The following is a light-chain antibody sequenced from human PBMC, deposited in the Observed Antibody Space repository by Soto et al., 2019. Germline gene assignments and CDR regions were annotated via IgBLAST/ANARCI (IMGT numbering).Light chain of an antibody. Sequence: QSVLPQPPSVSVAPGQTVTMSCSGSSSNNGNNYVSWYQQLPGTAPKLLIYDNNKRPSGIPDRFSGSKSGTSATLGITGLQTGDEADYYCGTWDSSLSAEVFGGGTKVTVL. V-gene: IGLV1-51*01. CDR2: DNN. J-gene: IGLJ3*02. CDR1: SSNNGNNY. CDR3: GTWDSSLSAEV.